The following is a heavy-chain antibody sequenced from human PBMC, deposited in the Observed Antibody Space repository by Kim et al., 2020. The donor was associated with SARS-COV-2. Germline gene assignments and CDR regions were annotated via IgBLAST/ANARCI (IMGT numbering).Heavy chain of an antibody. V-gene: IGHV3-48*03. Sequence: GGSLRLSCVASGFTFSGYEMNWVRQAPGRGLEWVSYISTSGNTIHYADSVKGRFSMSRDNAKSSLYLQINSLRVEDTAIYYCARGGSDGYSNDAFDIWG. CDR3: ARGGSDGYSNDAFDI. CDR2: ISTSGNTI. D-gene: IGHD4-4*01. CDR1: GFTFSGYE. J-gene: IGHJ3*02.